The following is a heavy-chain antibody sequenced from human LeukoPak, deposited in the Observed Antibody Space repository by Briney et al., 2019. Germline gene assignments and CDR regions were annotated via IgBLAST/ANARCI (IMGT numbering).Heavy chain of an antibody. D-gene: IGHD3-22*01. CDR3: AKRGVVIRVILVGFHKEAYYFDS. V-gene: IGHV3-23*01. CDR2: ISDSGGRT. Sequence: GGSLRLSCAVSGITFSNYGMSWVRQAPGKGLEWVAGISDSGGRTNYADSVKGRFTISRDNPKNTLHLQMNSLRAEDTAVYFCAKRGVVIRVILVGFHKEAYYFDSWGQGALVTVSS. CDR1: GITFSNYG. J-gene: IGHJ4*02.